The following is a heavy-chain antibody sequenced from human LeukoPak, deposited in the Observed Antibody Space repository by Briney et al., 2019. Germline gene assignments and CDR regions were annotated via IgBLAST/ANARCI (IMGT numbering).Heavy chain of an antibody. CDR2: INHNSGGT. CDR1: GITLSGYY. V-gene: IGHV1-2*02. D-gene: IGHD5-18*01. Sequence: ASVKVSCKASGITLSGYYIHWVRQAPGQGLEWMGWINHNSGGTNYAQKFQGRVTMTRDTSISTVYMELSRLRSDDTAMYYCARSGYIYGNDYWGQGTLVTVSS. J-gene: IGHJ4*02. CDR3: ARSGYIYGNDY.